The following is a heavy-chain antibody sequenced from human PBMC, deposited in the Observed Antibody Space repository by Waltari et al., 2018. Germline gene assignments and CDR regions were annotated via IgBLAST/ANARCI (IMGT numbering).Heavy chain of an antibody. CDR3: AKGWGAIWSGLSPSYFDY. Sequence: VQLVASGGGLVQPGGSVRLSCAASGVHFSGYAMSWVRRAPGKGLEWVSAISGSGGSTYYADSVKGRFTISRDNSKNTLYLQMNSLRAEDTAVYYCAKGWGAIWSGLSPSYFDYWGQGTLVTVSS. D-gene: IGHD3-3*01. CDR1: GVHFSGYA. CDR2: ISGSGGST. J-gene: IGHJ4*02. V-gene: IGHV3-23*04.